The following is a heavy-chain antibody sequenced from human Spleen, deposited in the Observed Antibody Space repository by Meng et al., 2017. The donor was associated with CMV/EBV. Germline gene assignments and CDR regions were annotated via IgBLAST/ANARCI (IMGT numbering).Heavy chain of an antibody. CDR3: ARDRSDYYYYGMDV. J-gene: IGHJ6*02. CDR1: GYTFTGYY. V-gene: IGHV1-2*02. CDR2: INPNSGGT. Sequence: ASVKVSCKASGYTFTGYYMHWVRQAPGQGLEWMGWINPNSGGTTYAQKFQGRVTMTRDTSISTAYMELSRLRSDDTAVYYCARDRSDYYYYGMDVWGQGTTVTVSS.